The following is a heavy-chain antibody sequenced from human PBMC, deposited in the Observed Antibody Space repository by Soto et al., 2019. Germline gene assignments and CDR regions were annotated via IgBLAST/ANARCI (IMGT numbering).Heavy chain of an antibody. CDR3: ARGYISSWYYYYGMDV. CDR1: GYTFTSYD. V-gene: IGHV1-8*01. Sequence: ASVKVSCKASGYTFTSYDINWVRQATGQGLEWMGWMNPNSGNTGYAQKFQGRVTMTRNTSISTAYMELSSLRSEDTAVYYWARGYISSWYYYYGMDVWGQGTTGTVSS. CDR2: MNPNSGNT. J-gene: IGHJ6*02. D-gene: IGHD6-13*01.